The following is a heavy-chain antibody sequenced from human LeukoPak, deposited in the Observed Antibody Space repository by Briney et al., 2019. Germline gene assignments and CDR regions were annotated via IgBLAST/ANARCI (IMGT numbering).Heavy chain of an antibody. CDR3: ARVWRSYYDSSGFPLDY. J-gene: IGHJ4*02. CDR1: GFTFSSYW. Sequence: PGGSLRLSCAASGFTFSSYWMSWVRQAPGKGLEWVANIKKDGSEKYYVDSVKGRFTISRDNAKNSLYLQMNSLRAEDTAVYYCARVWRSYYDSSGFPLDYWGQGTLVTVSS. CDR2: IKKDGSEK. V-gene: IGHV3-7*04. D-gene: IGHD3-22*01.